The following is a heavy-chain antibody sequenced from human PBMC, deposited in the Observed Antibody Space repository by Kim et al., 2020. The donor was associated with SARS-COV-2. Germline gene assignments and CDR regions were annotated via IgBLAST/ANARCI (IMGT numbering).Heavy chain of an antibody. V-gene: IGHV3-48*02. Sequence: GGSLRLSCAASGFTFSSYSMNWVRQAPGKGLEWVSYISSSSSTIYYADSVKGRFTISRDNAKNSLYLQMNSLRDEDTAVYYCARAYILTGFNWFDPWGQGTLVTVSS. J-gene: IGHJ5*02. CDR2: ISSSSSTI. CDR1: GFTFSSYS. CDR3: ARAYILTGFNWFDP. D-gene: IGHD3-9*01.